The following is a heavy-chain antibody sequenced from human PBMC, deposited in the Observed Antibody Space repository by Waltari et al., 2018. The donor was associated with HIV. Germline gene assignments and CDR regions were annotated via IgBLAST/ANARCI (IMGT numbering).Heavy chain of an antibody. Sequence: QVQLQESGPGLVKPSDTLSLTCAVSHFSISSGHYWGWIRQSPGQGLEWIGSVFHSVATFHSPSFRGRVSISVDTSKNQFSLKLTSVTAADTSVYYCARQRAPDSTWFQIYFDYWGQGTVVTVSS. D-gene: IGHD6-13*01. CDR1: HFSISSGHY. CDR2: VFHSVAT. V-gene: IGHV4-38-2*01. CDR3: ARQRAPDSTWFQIYFDY. J-gene: IGHJ4*02.